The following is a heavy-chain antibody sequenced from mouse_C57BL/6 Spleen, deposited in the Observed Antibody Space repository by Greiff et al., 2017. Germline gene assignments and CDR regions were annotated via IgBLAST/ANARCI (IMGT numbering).Heavy chain of an antibody. Sequence: EVQLVESGGGLVKPGGSLKLSCAASGFTFSSYAMSWVRQTPEKRLEWVATISDGGSYTYYPDNVKGRFTISRDNAKNNLYLHMSHLKSEDTAMYYCASDCALYAMDYWGQGTSVTVSS. CDR3: ASDCALYAMDY. J-gene: IGHJ4*01. D-gene: IGHD6-1*01. V-gene: IGHV5-4*01. CDR2: ISDGGSYT. CDR1: GFTFSSYA.